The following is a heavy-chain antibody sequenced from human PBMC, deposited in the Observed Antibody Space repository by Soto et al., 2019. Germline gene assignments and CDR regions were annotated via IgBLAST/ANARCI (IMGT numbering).Heavy chain of an antibody. CDR3: ARKPDDFWSGYYTSHFDY. D-gene: IGHD3-3*01. Sequence: SETLSLTCTVSGGPISSSSYYWGWIRQPPGKGLEWIGSIYYSGSTYYNPSLKSRVTISVDTSKNQFSLKLSSVTAADTAVYYCARKPDDFWSGYYTSHFDYWGQGTLVTVSS. J-gene: IGHJ4*02. CDR2: IYYSGST. V-gene: IGHV4-39*01. CDR1: GGPISSSSYY.